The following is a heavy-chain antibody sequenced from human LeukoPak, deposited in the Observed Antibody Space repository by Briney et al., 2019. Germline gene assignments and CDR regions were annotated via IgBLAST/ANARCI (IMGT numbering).Heavy chain of an antibody. D-gene: IGHD1-7*01. CDR1: GFTFDDYA. Sequence: PGGSLRPSCAASGFTFDDYAMHWVRQVPGKGLEWVSLISGNGGNTYYADSVKGRFTISRDNSKNSLYLQMNSLRTEDTALYYCAKDISNWNSRHFDYWGQGTLVTVSS. J-gene: IGHJ4*02. V-gene: IGHV3-43*02. CDR3: AKDISNWNSRHFDY. CDR2: ISGNGGNT.